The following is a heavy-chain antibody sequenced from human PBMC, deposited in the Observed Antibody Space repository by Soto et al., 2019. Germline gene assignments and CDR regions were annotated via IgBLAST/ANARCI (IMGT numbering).Heavy chain of an antibody. CDR3: ATNYAYYYYYGMDV. V-gene: IGHV4-39*01. CDR1: GGSISSSSYY. CDR2: IYYGGST. J-gene: IGHJ6*02. Sequence: SETLSLTCTVSGGSISSSSYYWGWIRQPPGKGLEWIGSIYYGGSTYYNPSLKSRVTISVDTSKNQFSLKLSSVTAADTAVYYCATNYAYYYYYGMDVWGQGTTVTVSS. D-gene: IGHD4-4*01.